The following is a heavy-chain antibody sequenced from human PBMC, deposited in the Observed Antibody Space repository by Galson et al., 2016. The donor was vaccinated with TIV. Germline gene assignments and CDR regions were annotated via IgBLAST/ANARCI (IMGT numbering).Heavy chain of an antibody. Sequence: SLRLSCAASGFRFNSFGTYGMNWVRQAPGKGLEWVSGISASGDDTYYADSGRGRFTVSRDNSENTLYLQMDSLRAEDTAVYYCAKVRLLDGDYRDYWGQGTLVIVSS. CDR2: ISASGDDT. CDR1: GFRFNSFGTYG. D-gene: IGHD4-17*01. V-gene: IGHV3-23*01. J-gene: IGHJ4*02. CDR3: AKVRLLDGDYRDY.